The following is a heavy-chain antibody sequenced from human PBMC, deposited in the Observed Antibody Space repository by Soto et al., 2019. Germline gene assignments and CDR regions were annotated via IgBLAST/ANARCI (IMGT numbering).Heavy chain of an antibody. CDR1: GYSFTSYW. J-gene: IGHJ6*02. CDR2: IDPSDSYT. D-gene: IGHD1-26*01. V-gene: IGHV5-10-1*01. CDR3: AREPATPYYYYGMDV. Sequence: GESLKISCKGSGYSFTSYWINWVRQMPGKGLEWMGRIDPSDSYTNYRPSFQGHVTISVDKSISTAYLQWSSLKASDTAMYYCAREPATPYYYYGMDVWGQGTTVTVSS.